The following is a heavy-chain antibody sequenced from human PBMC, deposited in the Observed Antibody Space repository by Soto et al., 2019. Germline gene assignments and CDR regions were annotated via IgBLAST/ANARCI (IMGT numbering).Heavy chain of an antibody. Sequence: GGSLRLSCAASGFTFNNYAMSWVRQAPGKGLEWVSGLGGSGADTYYADSVKGRFTVSRDNSGNTLYLQMHSLREEDTAVYYCAKDAVSYNGVWDPFDLWGQGTKVTVSS. V-gene: IGHV3-23*01. J-gene: IGHJ3*01. CDR1: GFTFNNYA. D-gene: IGHD2-8*01. CDR2: LGGSGADT. CDR3: AKDAVSYNGVWDPFDL.